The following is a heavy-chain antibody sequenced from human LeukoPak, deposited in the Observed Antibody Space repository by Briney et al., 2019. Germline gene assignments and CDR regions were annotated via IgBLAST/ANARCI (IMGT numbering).Heavy chain of an antibody. CDR2: IFYSGST. Sequence: SETLSLTCTVSGGSISSYYWSWIRQPPGKGLEWIGYIFYSGSTNYNPSLKSRVTISVDTSKNQFSLKLSSVTAADTAVYYCAREARRSFDYWGQGTLVTVSS. J-gene: IGHJ4*02. V-gene: IGHV4-59*12. CDR3: AREARRSFDY. CDR1: GGSISSYY.